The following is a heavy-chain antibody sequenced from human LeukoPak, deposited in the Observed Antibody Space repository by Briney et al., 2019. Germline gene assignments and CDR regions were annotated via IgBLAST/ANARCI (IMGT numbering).Heavy chain of an antibody. CDR1: GGSFSRYY. CDR2: IHYSGST. CDR3: ARVSGATITTYYSMDV. V-gene: IGHV4-59*01. J-gene: IGHJ6*02. D-gene: IGHD5-12*01. Sequence: PSESLSLTCTVSGGSFSRYYWSWIRQPPGKGLEWIGNIHYSGSTNYNPSLKSRVTISIDTSKNQFSLRLSSVTAVDTAVYYCARVSGATITTYYSMDVWGQGTTVTV.